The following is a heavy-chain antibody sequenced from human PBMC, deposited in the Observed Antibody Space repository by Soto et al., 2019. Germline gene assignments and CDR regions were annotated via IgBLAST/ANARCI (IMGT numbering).Heavy chain of an antibody. V-gene: IGHV3-23*01. D-gene: IGHD3-9*01. CDR1: GFTFSNAW. CDR3: AKVLRFIAN. Sequence: GGSLRLSCAASGFTFSNAWINWVRQAPGKGLEWVSAISGSGGSTYYADSVKGRFTISRDDSKNTLYLQMNTLRAEDTPLYYWAKVLRFIANGGQGTRVTVSS. CDR2: ISGSGGST. J-gene: IGHJ4*02.